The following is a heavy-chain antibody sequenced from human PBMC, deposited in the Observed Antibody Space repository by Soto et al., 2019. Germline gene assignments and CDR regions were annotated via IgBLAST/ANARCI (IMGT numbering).Heavy chain of an antibody. J-gene: IGHJ6*03. D-gene: IGHD2-2*01. V-gene: IGHV3-23*01. Sequence: GGSLRLSCAASGFTFSSYAMSWVRQAPGKGLEWVSAISGSGGSTSYADSVKGRFTISRDNSKNTLYLQMNSLRAEDTAVYYCAKPGGDIVVVPAADPSYYYYMDVWGKGTTVTVSS. CDR1: GFTFSSYA. CDR3: AKPGGDIVVVPAADPSYYYYMDV. CDR2: ISGSGGST.